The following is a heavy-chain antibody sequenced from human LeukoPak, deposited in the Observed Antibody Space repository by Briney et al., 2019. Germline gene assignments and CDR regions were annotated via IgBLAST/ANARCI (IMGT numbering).Heavy chain of an antibody. Sequence: PGGSLRLSCAVSGFPFTTYNMNWVRQAPGKGLEWVSYIDSSSSTIYYADSVKGRFTVSRDNAKNSLDLQMNSLRSEDTAVYYCVRDRGISSYFGYWGQGTLVTVSS. CDR2: IDSSSSTI. J-gene: IGHJ4*02. D-gene: IGHD3-3*01. CDR1: GFPFTTYN. V-gene: IGHV3-48*01. CDR3: VRDRGISSYFGY.